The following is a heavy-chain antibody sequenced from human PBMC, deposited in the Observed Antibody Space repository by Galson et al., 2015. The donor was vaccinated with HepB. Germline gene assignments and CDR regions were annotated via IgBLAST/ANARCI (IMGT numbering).Heavy chain of an antibody. CDR1: GYTFTSYG. Sequence: SVKVSCKASGYTFTSYGISWVRQAPGQGLEYMGWISTYFGYTDYVQKLQGRVTMTTDTSTNTAYMELTSLRSDDTAGYYCARESWARVGTARRDFAYWGQRTLFTVAS. D-gene: IGHD1-26*01. J-gene: IGHJ4*02. V-gene: IGHV1-18*04. CDR2: ISTYFGYT. CDR3: ARESWARVGTARRDFAY.